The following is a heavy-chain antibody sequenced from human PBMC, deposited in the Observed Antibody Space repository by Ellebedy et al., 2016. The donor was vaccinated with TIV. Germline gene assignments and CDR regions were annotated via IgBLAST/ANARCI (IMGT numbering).Heavy chain of an antibody. Sequence: GESLKISCAASGCSVSSYWRHWVRQAPGKGLEWVANIKQDGSEKYYVDSVKGRFTISRDNAKNSLYLQMNSLRAEDTAVYFCGRAIGSGSCYWGQGTLVTVSS. J-gene: IGHJ4*02. CDR1: GCSVSSYW. V-gene: IGHV3-7*01. CDR2: IKQDGSEK. D-gene: IGHD3-10*01. CDR3: GRAIGSGSCY.